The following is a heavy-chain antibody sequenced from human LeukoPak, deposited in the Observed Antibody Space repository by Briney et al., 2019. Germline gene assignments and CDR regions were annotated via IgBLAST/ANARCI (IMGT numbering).Heavy chain of an antibody. CDR2: INTNTGNP. J-gene: IGHJ6*02. D-gene: IGHD1-26*01. Sequence: ASVKVSCKASGYTFTSYAMNWVRQAPGQGLEWMGWINTNTGNPTYAQGFTGRFVFSLDTSVSTAYLQISSLKAEDTAVYYCAREGLATLTRTADGMDVWGQGTTVTVSS. CDR3: AREGLATLTRTADGMDV. V-gene: IGHV7-4-1*02. CDR1: GYTFTSYA.